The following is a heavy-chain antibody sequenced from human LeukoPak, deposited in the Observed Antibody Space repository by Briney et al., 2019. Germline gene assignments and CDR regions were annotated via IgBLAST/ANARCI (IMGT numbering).Heavy chain of an antibody. J-gene: IGHJ3*02. Sequence: SQTLSLTCAISGDSVSSNSAAWNWIRQSPSRGLEWLGRTYYRSKWYNDYAVSVKSRITINPDASKNQFSLQLNSVTPEDTAVYYCARETWIQLWPKDDAFDIWGQGTMVTVSS. CDR2: TYYRSKWYN. CDR3: ARETWIQLWPKDDAFDI. CDR1: GDSVSSNSAA. V-gene: IGHV6-1*01. D-gene: IGHD5-18*01.